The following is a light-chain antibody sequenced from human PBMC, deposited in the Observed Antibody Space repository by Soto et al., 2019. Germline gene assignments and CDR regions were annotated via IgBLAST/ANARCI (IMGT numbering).Light chain of an antibody. CDR1: SSDVGGYDY. CDR3: SSYTCSSTLHVV. Sequence: QPASVSGSPGQLITISCTGTSSDVGGYDYVSWYQHHPGKAPKLMIYDVTIRPSGVSNRFSGSKSGNTASLTISGLQAEDEADYFCSSYTCSSTLHVVFGGGTKL. CDR2: DVT. V-gene: IGLV2-14*03. J-gene: IGLJ2*01.